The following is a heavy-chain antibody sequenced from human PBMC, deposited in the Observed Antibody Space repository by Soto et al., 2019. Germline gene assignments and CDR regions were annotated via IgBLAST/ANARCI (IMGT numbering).Heavy chain of an antibody. CDR3: AKDLSWGQCDY. V-gene: IGHV3-74*03. CDR2: IKTDGTVT. Sequence: EVQLVESGGGLVQPGGSPRLSCAASGFTFSSYWMHWVRQDAGKGLLWVSSIKTDGTVTQYADSVKGRFTVSRDNAKNTLYLQMNSLRAEDTAVYYCAKDLSWGQCDYWGQGALVTVSS. D-gene: IGHD3-16*01. J-gene: IGHJ4*02. CDR1: GFTFSSYW.